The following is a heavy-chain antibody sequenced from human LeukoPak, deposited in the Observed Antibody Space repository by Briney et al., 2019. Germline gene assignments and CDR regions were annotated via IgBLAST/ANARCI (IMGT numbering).Heavy chain of an antibody. CDR3: ASRRSYYYDSSGYMEH. CDR1: GGTFSSYA. Sequence: ASVKASCKASGGTFSSYAISWVRQAPGQGLEWMGGIIPIFGTANYAQKFQGRVTIPADDSTSTSYMERSTLRSENTAVYYCASRRSYYYDSSGYMEHWGQGTLVTVSS. V-gene: IGHV1-69*13. CDR2: IIPIFGTA. J-gene: IGHJ1*01. D-gene: IGHD3-22*01.